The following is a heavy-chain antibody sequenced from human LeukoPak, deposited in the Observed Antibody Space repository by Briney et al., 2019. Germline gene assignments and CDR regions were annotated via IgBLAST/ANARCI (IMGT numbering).Heavy chain of an antibody. CDR3: ARARGAVDY. Sequence: SETLSLTCAVYGGSFSGYYWSWIRQPPGRGLEWIGEINHSGSTNYNPSLKSRVTISVDTSKNQFSLKLSSVTAADTAVYYCARARGAVDYWGQGTLVTVYS. CDR2: INHSGST. CDR1: GGSFSGYY. D-gene: IGHD3-10*01. J-gene: IGHJ4*02. V-gene: IGHV4-34*01.